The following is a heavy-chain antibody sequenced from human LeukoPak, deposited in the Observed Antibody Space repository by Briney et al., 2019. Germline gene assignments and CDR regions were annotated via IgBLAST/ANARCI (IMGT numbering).Heavy chain of an antibody. V-gene: IGHV3-11*04. Sequence: NPGGSLRLSCAASGFTFSDYYMSWIHQAPGKGLEWVSYISSSGSTIYYADSVKGRFTISRDNAKNSLYLQMNSLRAEDTAVYYCARVQYCSGGSCYRFDYWGQGTLVTVSS. CDR1: GFTFSDYY. CDR2: ISSSGSTI. D-gene: IGHD2-15*01. CDR3: ARVQYCSGGSCYRFDY. J-gene: IGHJ4*02.